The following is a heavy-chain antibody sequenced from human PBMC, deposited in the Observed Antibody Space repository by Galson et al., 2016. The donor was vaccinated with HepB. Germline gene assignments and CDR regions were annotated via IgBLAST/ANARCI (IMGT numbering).Heavy chain of an antibody. Sequence: SLRLSCAGSGFMFETYWMSWVRRAPGKGLEWVANIKQDGSEKFYADSLRGRFTVSRDNAQNSVFLQMNSLRAEDTAEYYCARGRATSVRGLVGYYFDWWGQGTRVAVSS. CDR2: IKQDGSEK. D-gene: IGHD3-10*01. V-gene: IGHV3-7*01. CDR3: ARGRATSVRGLVGYYFDW. CDR1: GFMFETYW. J-gene: IGHJ4*02.